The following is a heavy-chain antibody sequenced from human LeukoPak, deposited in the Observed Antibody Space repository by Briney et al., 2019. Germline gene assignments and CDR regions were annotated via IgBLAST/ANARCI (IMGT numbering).Heavy chain of an antibody. CDR1: GFTFDDYA. V-gene: IGHV3-9*01. CDR2: INWNSGSI. D-gene: IGHD6-19*01. Sequence: GRSLRLSCAASGFTFDDYAMHWVRQAPGKGLEWVSGINWNSGSIGYADSVKGRFTISRDNAKNSLYLQMNSLRAEDTALYYCAKDIEAGTFYYYSMDVWGQGTTVTVSS. J-gene: IGHJ6*02. CDR3: AKDIEAGTFYYYSMDV.